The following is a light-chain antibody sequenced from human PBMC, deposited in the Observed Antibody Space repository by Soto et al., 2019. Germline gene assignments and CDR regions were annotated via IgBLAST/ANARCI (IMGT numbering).Light chain of an antibody. CDR1: SSDVGGYDY. CDR2: EVN. V-gene: IGLV2-14*01. J-gene: IGLJ1*01. Sequence: QSALTQPASVSGSPGQSITISCTGTSSDVGGYDYVSWYQLHPGKAPKLMVFEVNNRPSGVSYRFSGSKSGNTASLTISGLRPEYEAYYFSSSYSTSPAYLFGAGTKLT. CDR3: SSYSTSPAYL.